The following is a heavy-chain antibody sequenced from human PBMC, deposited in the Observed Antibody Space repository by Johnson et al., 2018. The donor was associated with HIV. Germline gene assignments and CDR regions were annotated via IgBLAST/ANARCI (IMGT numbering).Heavy chain of an antibody. J-gene: IGHJ3*01. CDR1: GFTFSRYA. CDR2: ISYDGSSK. Sequence: QVQLVESGGGVVQPERSLRLSCSASGFTFSRYAMHWVRQAPGKGLEWVACISYDGSSKFSADSVKGRFTISSDNSKNTLHLQMNSLIVEDTAVYFRAKIAAATALKDAFDFWGRGTMVTVSS. CDR3: AKIAAATALKDAFDF. V-gene: IGHV3-30*04. D-gene: IGHD6-13*01.